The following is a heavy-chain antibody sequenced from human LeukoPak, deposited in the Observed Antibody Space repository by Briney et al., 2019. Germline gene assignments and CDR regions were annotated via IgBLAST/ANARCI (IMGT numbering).Heavy chain of an antibody. CDR3: AQDPDGDYDFDY. V-gene: IGHV3-48*01. J-gene: IGHJ4*02. Sequence: GGSLRLSCAASGFSFSDYGMNWVRRAPGKGLEWLSHINSNGAVISYADSVKGRFTISRDTAKSSLYLQMNSLKIEDTAIYFCAQDPDGDYDFDYWGQGTLVTVSS. CDR1: GFSFSDYG. CDR2: INSNGAVI. D-gene: IGHD4-17*01.